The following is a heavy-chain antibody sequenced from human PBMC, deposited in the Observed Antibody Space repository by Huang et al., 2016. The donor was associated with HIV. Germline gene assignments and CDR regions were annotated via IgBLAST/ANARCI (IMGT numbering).Heavy chain of an antibody. J-gene: IGHJ5*02. Sequence: QVQLVQSGAEVEKPGASVNLSCKASGFNFLTYAVHWVRQAPGQRLEWMGWINGDGLTKYAQKVQGRVTITRDRSASTVYVDFKSLTYEDTAVYYCARDKEAGTPFFDPWGQGTLVTVSS. CDR3: ARDKEAGTPFFDP. D-gene: IGHD6-19*01. CDR1: GFNFLTYA. V-gene: IGHV1-3*01. CDR2: INGDGLT.